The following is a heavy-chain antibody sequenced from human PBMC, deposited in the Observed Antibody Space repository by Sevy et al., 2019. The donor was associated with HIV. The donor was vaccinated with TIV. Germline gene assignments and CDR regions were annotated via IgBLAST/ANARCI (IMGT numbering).Heavy chain of an antibody. CDR3: ARGLIFELSWLGMDV. Sequence: GGSLRLSCAASGFTVSSNYMTWVRQAPGKGLEWLSVLHSDGNTFYADSLKGRFSISRDTSKNTVYLQMDSLQVEDTAVYYCARGLIFELSWLGMDVWGQGTTVTVSS. CDR1: GFTVSSNY. CDR2: LHSDGNT. V-gene: IGHV3-53*01. D-gene: IGHD3-3*01. J-gene: IGHJ6*02.